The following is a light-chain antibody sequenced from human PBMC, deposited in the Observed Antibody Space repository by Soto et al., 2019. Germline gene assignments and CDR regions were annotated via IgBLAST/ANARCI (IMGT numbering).Light chain of an antibody. CDR1: SSDVGGHDY. CDR3: SSYISASSITFVV. J-gene: IGLJ2*01. V-gene: IGLV2-14*03. CDR2: DVS. Sequence: QSALTQPASVSGSPGQSVTLSCTGSSSDVGGHDYVSWYQQHPGEAPKLILYDVSNRPSGVSYRFSGSKSGNTASLTISGLQTEDEAHYYCSSYISASSITFVVFGGGTKLTVL.